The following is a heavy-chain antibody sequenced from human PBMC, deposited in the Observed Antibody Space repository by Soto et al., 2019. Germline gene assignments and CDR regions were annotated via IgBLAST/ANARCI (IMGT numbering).Heavy chain of an antibody. V-gene: IGHV3-23*01. Sequence: GESLKISCAASGFTFSSYAMSWVRQAPGKGLEWVSAISGSGGSTYYADSVKGRFTISRDNSKNTLYLQMNSLRAEDTAVYYCAKDPVVGPGIAFDIWGQGTMVTVSS. J-gene: IGHJ3*02. CDR3: AKDPVVGPGIAFDI. CDR2: ISGSGGST. D-gene: IGHD3-22*01. CDR1: GFTFSSYA.